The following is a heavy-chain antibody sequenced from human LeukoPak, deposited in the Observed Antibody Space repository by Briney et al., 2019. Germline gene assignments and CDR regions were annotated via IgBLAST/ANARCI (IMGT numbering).Heavy chain of an antibody. V-gene: IGHV1-2*06. CDR1: GYTFTGYY. Sequence: GSVKVSCKASGYTFTGYYMHWVRQAPGQGLEWMGRINPNSGGTNYAQKFQGRVTMTRDTSISTAYMELSRLRSDDTAVYYCARDPVSVTDAFDIWGQGTMVTVSS. J-gene: IGHJ3*02. D-gene: IGHD4-17*01. CDR3: ARDPVSVTDAFDI. CDR2: INPNSGGT.